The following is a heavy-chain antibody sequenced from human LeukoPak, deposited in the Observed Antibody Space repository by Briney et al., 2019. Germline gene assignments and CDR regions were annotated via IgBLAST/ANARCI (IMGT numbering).Heavy chain of an antibody. D-gene: IGHD6-19*01. CDR1: GFTFSSYS. J-gene: IGHJ4*02. CDR2: INHSGST. Sequence: KTGGSLRLSCAASGFTFSSYSMNWVRQPPGKGLEWIGEINHSGSTNYNPSLKSRVTISVDTSKNQFSLKLSSVTAADTAVYYCARGSAVAGRLGPVSYWGQGTLVTVSS. CDR3: ARGSAVAGRLGPVSY. V-gene: IGHV4-34*01.